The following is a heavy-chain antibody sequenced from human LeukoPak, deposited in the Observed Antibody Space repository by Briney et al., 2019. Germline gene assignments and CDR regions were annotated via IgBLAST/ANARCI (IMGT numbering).Heavy chain of an antibody. Sequence: GGSLRLSCAASGFTFSSYGMHWVRQAPGKGLEWVAVIWCDGSNKYYADSVKGRFTISRDNSKNTLYLQMNSLRAEDTAVYYCARGGPDSSGYYYYFDYWGQGTLVTVSS. V-gene: IGHV3-33*01. CDR2: IWCDGSNK. CDR1: GFTFSSYG. D-gene: IGHD3-22*01. CDR3: ARGGPDSSGYYYYFDY. J-gene: IGHJ4*02.